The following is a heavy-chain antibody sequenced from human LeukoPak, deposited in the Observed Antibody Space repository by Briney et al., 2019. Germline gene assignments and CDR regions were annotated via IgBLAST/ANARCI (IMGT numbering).Heavy chain of an antibody. CDR3: ARETWSDY. Sequence: PGRSLRLSRAASGFTFSSYAMHWVRQAPGKGLEWVAVISYDGSNKYYADSVKGRFTISRDSSKNTLHLQMNSLRVEDTAVHYCARETWSDYWGQGTLVTVSS. CDR1: GFTFSSYA. D-gene: IGHD2-8*02. J-gene: IGHJ4*02. CDR2: ISYDGSNK. V-gene: IGHV3-30-3*01.